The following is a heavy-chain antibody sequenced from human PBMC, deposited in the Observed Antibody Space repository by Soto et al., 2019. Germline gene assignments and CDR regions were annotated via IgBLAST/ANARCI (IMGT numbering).Heavy chain of an antibody. D-gene: IGHD4-4*01. J-gene: IGHJ4*02. CDR1: GLTFSGYG. CDR3: VTRSRGLQSSPPRLDS. Sequence: EVQLLESGGGLVQPGGSLRLSCAASGLTFSGYGMSWVRQAPGTGLEWVSAISGSGSTTYYADSVKGRFTISRDDSKNILFLQMNSLRAVDTAVYYCVTRSRGLQSSPPRLDSWGQGTLVTVSS. V-gene: IGHV3-23*01. CDR2: ISGSGSTT.